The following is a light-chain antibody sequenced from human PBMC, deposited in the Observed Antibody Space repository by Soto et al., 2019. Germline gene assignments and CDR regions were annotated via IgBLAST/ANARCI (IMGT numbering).Light chain of an antibody. Sequence: QSVLTQPPSVSGARGQRVTISCTGSSSNIGAGYDVHWYQQLPGTAPKLLIYGNSNRPSGVPDRFSGSKSGTSASLAITGLQAEDEADYYCQSYDSSLLYVFGTGTKVTVL. CDR2: GNS. CDR1: SSNIGAGYD. J-gene: IGLJ1*01. CDR3: QSYDSSLLYV. V-gene: IGLV1-40*01.